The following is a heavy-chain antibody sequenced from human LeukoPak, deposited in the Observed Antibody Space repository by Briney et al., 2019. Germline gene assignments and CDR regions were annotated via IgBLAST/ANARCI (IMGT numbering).Heavy chain of an antibody. J-gene: IGHJ4*02. V-gene: IGHV4-34*01. CDR3: ARDYVGVAGTFDY. CDR2: VNHGGST. Sequence: SETLSLTCAVYGGSFSGYYWSWIRQPPGKGLGWIGEVNHGGSTNYNPSLKSRVTISIDTSKNQFSLKLSSVTAADTAVYYCARDYVGVAGTFDYWGQGTLVTVSS. CDR1: GGSFSGYY. D-gene: IGHD6-19*01.